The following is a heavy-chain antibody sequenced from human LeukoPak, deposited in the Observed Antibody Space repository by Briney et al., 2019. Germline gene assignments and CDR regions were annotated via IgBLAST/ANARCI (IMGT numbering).Heavy chain of an antibody. CDR2: MNPNSGNT. CDR3: ARVDSRSLDWFDP. D-gene: IGHD6-13*01. J-gene: IGHJ5*02. V-gene: IGHV1-8*01. Sequence: GASVKVSCKASGYTFTSYDINWVRQATGQGLEWMGWMNPNSGNTGYAQKFQGRVTMTRNTSISTAYMELRSPRSEDTAVYDCARVDSRSLDWFDPWGQGTLVTVSS. CDR1: GYTFTSYD.